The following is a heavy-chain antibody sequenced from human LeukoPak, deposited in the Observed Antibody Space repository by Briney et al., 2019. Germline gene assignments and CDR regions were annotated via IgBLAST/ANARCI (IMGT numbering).Heavy chain of an antibody. J-gene: IGHJ4*02. D-gene: IGHD6-13*01. CDR2: INHSGST. CDR3: ARIAAAGSFRQTNSDY. CDR1: GGSFSGYY. V-gene: IGHV4-34*01. Sequence: SETLSLTCAVYGGSFSGYYWSWIRQPPGKGLEWIGEINHSGSTNYNPSLKSRVTISVDTSKNQFSLKLSSVTAADTAVYYCARIAAAGSFRQTNSDYWGQGTLVTVSS.